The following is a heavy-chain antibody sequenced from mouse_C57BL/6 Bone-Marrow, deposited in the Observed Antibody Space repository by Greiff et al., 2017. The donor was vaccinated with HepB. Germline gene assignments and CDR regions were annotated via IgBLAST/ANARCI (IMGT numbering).Heavy chain of an antibody. D-gene: IGHD1-1*01. CDR1: GFTFSDYG. Sequence: EVKLMESGGGLVKPGGSLKLSCAASGFTFSDYGMHWVRQAPEKGLEWVAYISSGSGTIYYADTVKGRFTISRDNAKNTLFLQMTSLRSEDTAMYYCARNYDGSSSSYYYAMDYWGQGTSVTVSS. V-gene: IGHV5-17*01. CDR3: ARNYDGSSSSYYYAMDY. J-gene: IGHJ4*01. CDR2: ISSGSGTI.